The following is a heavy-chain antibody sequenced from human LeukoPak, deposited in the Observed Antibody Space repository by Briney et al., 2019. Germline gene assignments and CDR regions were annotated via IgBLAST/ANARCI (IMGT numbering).Heavy chain of an antibody. CDR3: AVNYDYGDHGGGY. V-gene: IGHV1-69*04. CDR1: GGTFSSYA. Sequence: SVKVSCKASGGTFSSYAISWVRQAPGQGLEWMGRIIPIFGIANYAQEFQGRVTITADKSTSTAYMELSSLRSEDTAVYYCAVNYDYGDHGGGYWGQGTLVTVSS. J-gene: IGHJ4*02. CDR2: IIPIFGIA. D-gene: IGHD4-17*01.